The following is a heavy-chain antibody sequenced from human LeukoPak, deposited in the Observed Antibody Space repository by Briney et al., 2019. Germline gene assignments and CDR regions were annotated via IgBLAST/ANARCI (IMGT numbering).Heavy chain of an antibody. CDR3: ARVTTSGSHKFDY. D-gene: IGHD3-10*01. CDR1: GFTVSSNY. V-gene: IGHV3-53*01. Sequence: PGGSLRLSCAASGFTVSSNYISWVRQAPGKGLEWVSLIYTSGSTYYADSVKGRFTISRDNSKNTLYLQMNSLRAEDTAVYYCARVTTSGSHKFDYWGQGTLVTVSS. J-gene: IGHJ4*02. CDR2: IYTSGST.